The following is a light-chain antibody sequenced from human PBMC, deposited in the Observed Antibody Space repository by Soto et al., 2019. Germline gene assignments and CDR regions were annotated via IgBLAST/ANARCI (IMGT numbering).Light chain of an antibody. CDR2: CNT. CDR1: SSNIGAGYD. J-gene: IGLJ2*01. V-gene: IGLV1-40*01. CDR3: QSYDSSLSVV. Sequence: QSVLTQPPSVSGAPGQRVTISCTGSSSNIGAGYDVHWYQQLPGTAPKLLIYCNTNRPSGVPDRFSGSKFGTSASLAITGLQAEDEADYYCQSYDSSLSVVFGGGTKLTVL.